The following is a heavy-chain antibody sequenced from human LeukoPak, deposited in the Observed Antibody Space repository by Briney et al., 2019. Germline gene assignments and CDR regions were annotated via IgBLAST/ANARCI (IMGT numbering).Heavy chain of an antibody. J-gene: IGHJ5*02. V-gene: IGHV1-18*01. D-gene: IGHD2-15*01. CDR2: ISAYNGNT. CDR3: ARRGYCSGGSCYSGAVWFDP. Sequence: ASVKVSCKASGYTFTSYGISWVRQAPGQGLEWMGWISAYNGNTNYAQKLRGRVTMTTDTSTSTAYMELRSLRSDDTAVYYCARRGYCSGGSCYSGAVWFDPWGQGTLVTVSS. CDR1: GYTFTSYG.